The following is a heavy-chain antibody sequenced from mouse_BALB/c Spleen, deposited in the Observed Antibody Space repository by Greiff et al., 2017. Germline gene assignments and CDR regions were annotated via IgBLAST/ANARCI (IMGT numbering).Heavy chain of an antibody. Sequence: VQLVESGPGLVAPSQSLSITCTVSGFSLTSYGVHWVRQPPGKGLEWLGVIWAGGSTNYNSALMSRLSISKDNSKSQVFLKMNSLQTDDTAMYYCARVNYDAYYYAMDYWGQGTSVTVSS. CDR1: GFSLTSYG. D-gene: IGHD2-4*01. J-gene: IGHJ4*01. CDR3: ARVNYDAYYYAMDY. CDR2: IWAGGST. V-gene: IGHV2-9*02.